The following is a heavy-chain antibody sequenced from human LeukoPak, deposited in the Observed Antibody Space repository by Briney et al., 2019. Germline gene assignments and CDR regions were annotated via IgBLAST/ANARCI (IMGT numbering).Heavy chain of an antibody. CDR1: GFTFSSYA. J-gene: IGHJ4*02. CDR2: ISYDGSNK. D-gene: IGHD3-3*01. V-gene: IGHV3-30*04. Sequence: GGSLRLSCAASGFTFSSYAMSWVRQAPGKGLEWVAVISYDGSNKYYADSVKGRFTISRDNSKNTLYLQMNSLRAEDTAVYYCARDFGDFWSGYLYYFDYWGQGTLVTVSS. CDR3: ARDFGDFWSGYLYYFDY.